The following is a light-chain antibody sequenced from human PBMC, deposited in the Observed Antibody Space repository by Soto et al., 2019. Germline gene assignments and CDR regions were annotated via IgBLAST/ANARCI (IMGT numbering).Light chain of an antibody. V-gene: IGLV2-11*01. CDR1: SSDVGGYNY. Sequence: QSALTQPRSVSGSHGQSVTISCTGTSSDVGGYNYVSWYQQHPGKAPKLMIYDVSERPSGVPDRFSGCKSGNTASLTISGLQAEDEADYYCCSYAGSFYVFGTGTKLTVL. CDR2: DVS. CDR3: CSYAGSFYV. J-gene: IGLJ1*01.